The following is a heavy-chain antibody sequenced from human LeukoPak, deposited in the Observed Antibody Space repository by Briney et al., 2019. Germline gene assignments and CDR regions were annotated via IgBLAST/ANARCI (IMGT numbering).Heavy chain of an antibody. D-gene: IGHD3-9*01. CDR3: AKDRRPLGYYDILTGYYQAPSDY. V-gene: IGHV3-23*01. Sequence: GGSLRLSCAASGFTFSSYSMNWVRQAPGKGLEWVSAISGSGGSTYYADSVKGRFTISRDNSKNTLYLQMNSLRAEDTAVYYCAKDRRPLGYYDILTGYYQAPSDYWGQGTLVTVSS. CDR1: GFTFSSYS. J-gene: IGHJ4*02. CDR2: ISGSGGST.